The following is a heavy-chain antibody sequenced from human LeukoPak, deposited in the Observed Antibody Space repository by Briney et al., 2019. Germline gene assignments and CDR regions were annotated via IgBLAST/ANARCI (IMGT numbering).Heavy chain of an antibody. Sequence: ASVKVSCKASGYTFTSYAMNWVRQAPGQGLEWMGWINTNTGNPTYAQGFTGRFVFSLDTSVSTAYLQISSLKAEDTAVYYCARGGIRLGELSVRFHYWGQGTLVTVSS. CDR3: ARGGIRLGELSVRFHY. D-gene: IGHD3-16*02. CDR1: GYTFTSYA. V-gene: IGHV7-4-1*02. CDR2: INTNTGNP. J-gene: IGHJ4*02.